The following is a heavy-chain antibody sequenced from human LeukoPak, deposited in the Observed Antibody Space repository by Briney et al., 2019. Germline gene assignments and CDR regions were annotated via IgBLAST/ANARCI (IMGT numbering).Heavy chain of an antibody. CDR1: GGSISRNSYY. D-gene: IGHD3-22*01. CDR2: IYYSGST. CDR3: ARDVGSGYYPPFDY. J-gene: IGHJ4*02. Sequence: SETLSLTCSVSGGSISRNSYYWGWIRQPPGKGLEWIGSIYYSGSTYYNPSLKSRVTISVDTSKNQFSLRLSSVTAADTAMYYCARDVGSGYYPPFDYWGQGTLVIVSS. V-gene: IGHV4-39*07.